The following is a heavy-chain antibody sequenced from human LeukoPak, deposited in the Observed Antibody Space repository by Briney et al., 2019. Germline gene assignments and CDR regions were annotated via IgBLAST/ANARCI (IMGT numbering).Heavy chain of an antibody. CDR3: APDVVATIGQYNWFDP. V-gene: IGHV1-69*05. D-gene: IGHD5-12*01. J-gene: IGHJ5*02. CDR2: IIPIFGTA. Sequence: ASVKVSCKASGGTFSSYAISWVRQAPGQGLEWMGRIIPIFGTANYAQKFQGRVTITTDESTSTAYMELSSLRSEDTAVYYCAPDVVATIGQYNWFDPWGQGTLVTVSS. CDR1: GGTFSSYA.